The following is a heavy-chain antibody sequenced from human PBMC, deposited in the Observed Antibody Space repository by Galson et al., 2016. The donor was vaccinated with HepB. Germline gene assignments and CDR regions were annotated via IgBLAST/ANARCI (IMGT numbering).Heavy chain of an antibody. V-gene: IGHV3-7*01. CDR1: GFTFNNHW. Sequence: SLRLSCAASGFTFNNHWMNWVRLAPGKGPEWVANIKHDGSEKNYVDSVEGRFTISRDNGKNLLYLQMNSLRGEDTAVYYCAKFQYIERVDAFDIWGQGTMVTVSS. CDR3: AKFQYIERVDAFDI. CDR2: IKHDGSEK. J-gene: IGHJ3*02. D-gene: IGHD1-26*01.